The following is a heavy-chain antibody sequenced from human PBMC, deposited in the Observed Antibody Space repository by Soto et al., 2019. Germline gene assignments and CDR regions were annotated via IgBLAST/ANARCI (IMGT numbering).Heavy chain of an antibody. CDR3: ARASGYSSGWYTRSYGMDV. CDR2: INPNSGGT. D-gene: IGHD6-19*01. J-gene: IGHJ6*02. Sequence: ASVKVSCKASGYTFTGYYMHWVRQAPGQGLEWMGWINPNSGGTNYAQKFQGWVTMTRDTSISTAYMELSRLRSDDTAVYYCARASGYSSGWYTRSYGMDVCGQRTTVTVSS. V-gene: IGHV1-2*04. CDR1: GYTFTGYY.